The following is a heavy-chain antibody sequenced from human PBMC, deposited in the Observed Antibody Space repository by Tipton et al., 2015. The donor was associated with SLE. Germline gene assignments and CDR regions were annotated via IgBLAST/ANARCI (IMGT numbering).Heavy chain of an antibody. CDR2: VYPADSDT. V-gene: IGHV5-51*03. D-gene: IGHD2-15*01. Sequence: VQLVQSGAEMKKPGESLKISCKTSGYSFNSYWVGWVRQMPGKGLEWMGIVYPADSDTRYSPSFQGQVTVSADSSLRTAYLQWNSLEASDRAMYYCAVSSGTPGGDYWGQGTLVAVSS. J-gene: IGHJ4*02. CDR1: GYSFNSYW. CDR3: AVSSGTPGGDY.